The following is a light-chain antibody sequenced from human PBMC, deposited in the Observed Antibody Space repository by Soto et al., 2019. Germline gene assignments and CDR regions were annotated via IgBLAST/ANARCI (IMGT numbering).Light chain of an antibody. Sequence: VLTQPASVSGSPGQSITISCTGTSTDVGRYNYVSWYQQHPGKAPKLMVYDVSNRPSWVSNRFSGSKSGITASLTISGLQAEDEADYYCTSYTSDSTYVFGTGTKVTVL. CDR2: DVS. CDR3: TSYTSDSTYV. V-gene: IGLV2-14*01. CDR1: STDVGRYNY. J-gene: IGLJ1*01.